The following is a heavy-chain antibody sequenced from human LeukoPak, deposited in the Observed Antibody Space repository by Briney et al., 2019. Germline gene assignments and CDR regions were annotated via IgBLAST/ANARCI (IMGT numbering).Heavy chain of an antibody. V-gene: IGHV1-69*13. D-gene: IGHD3-10*01. J-gene: IGHJ5*02. CDR2: IIPIFGTA. Sequence: SVKVSCKASGYTFTGYYMHWVRQAPGQGLEWMGGIIPIFGTANYAQKFQGRVTITADESTSTAYMELSSLRSEDTAVYYCARYDYYGSGSYSFDPWGQGTLVTVSS. CDR1: GYTFTGYY. CDR3: ARYDYYGSGSYSFDP.